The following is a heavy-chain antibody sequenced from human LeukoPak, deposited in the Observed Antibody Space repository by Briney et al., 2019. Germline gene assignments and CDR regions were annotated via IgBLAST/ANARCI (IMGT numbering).Heavy chain of an antibody. CDR1: GDSVSSNSVA. CDR3: ARDGPVAGGFDY. J-gene: IGHJ4*02. V-gene: IGHV6-1*01. Sequence: SQTLSLTCAISGDSVSSNSVAWDWIRQSPSRGLEWLGRTYYRSKWYNDYAVFVKSRITIDPDTSKNQFSLQLNSVTPEDTAVYYCARDGPVAGGFDYWGQGTLVTVSS. D-gene: IGHD6-19*01. CDR2: TYYRSKWYN.